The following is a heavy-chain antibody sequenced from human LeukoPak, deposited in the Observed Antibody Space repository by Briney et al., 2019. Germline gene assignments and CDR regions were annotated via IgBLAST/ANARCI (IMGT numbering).Heavy chain of an antibody. Sequence: SETLSLTCTVSGGSISSYYWSWIRQPPGKGLEWIGYIYYSGSTNYKPSLKSRVTISVDTSKNQFSLKLSSVTAADTAVYYCAGRAEYFQHWGQGTLVTVSS. V-gene: IGHV4-59*08. CDR1: GGSISSYY. CDR2: IYYSGST. CDR3: AGRAEYFQH. J-gene: IGHJ1*01.